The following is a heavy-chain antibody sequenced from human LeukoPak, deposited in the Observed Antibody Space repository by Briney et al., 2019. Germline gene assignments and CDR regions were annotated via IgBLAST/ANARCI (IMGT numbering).Heavy chain of an antibody. D-gene: IGHD3-10*01. J-gene: IGHJ4*02. CDR2: INHSGST. V-gene: IGHV4-34*01. Sequence: PSETLSLTCAVYGGSFSGYYWSWSRQPPGKGLEWIGEINHSGSTNYNPSLKSRVTISVDTSKNQFSLKLSSVTAADTAVYYCARGNYGSGSYYRYWGQGTLVTVSS. CDR3: ARGNYGSGSYYRY. CDR1: GGSFSGYY.